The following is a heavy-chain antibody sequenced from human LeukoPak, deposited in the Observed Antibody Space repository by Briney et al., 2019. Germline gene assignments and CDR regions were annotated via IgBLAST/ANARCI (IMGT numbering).Heavy chain of an antibody. V-gene: IGHV4-59*01. D-gene: IGHD6-13*01. CDR1: GASISSYY. CDR2: IYYSGSI. J-gene: IGHJ4*02. Sequence: SETLSLTCTVSGASISSYYWSWIRQPPGKGLEWIGDIYYSGSIKYNPSLKSRVTMSVDTSKNQFSLKLSSVTAADTAVYYCARVGYSSSWYQIDYWGQGTLVTVSS. CDR3: ARVGYSSSWYQIDY.